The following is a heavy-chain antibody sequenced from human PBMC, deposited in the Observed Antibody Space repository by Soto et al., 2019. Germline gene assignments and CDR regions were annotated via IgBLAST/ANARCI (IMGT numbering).Heavy chain of an antibody. Sequence: GGSLRLSCTASGFTFSFYTMHWVRQAPGKGLEYVSTISTNGDNTYYANSVKGRFTISRDNSKNTLYLQMGSLRAEDLAVYYCVRRIAAAGTNYYGMDVWGQGTTVTVSS. D-gene: IGHD6-13*01. CDR2: ISTNGDNT. CDR1: GFTFSFYT. V-gene: IGHV3-64*01. CDR3: VRRIAAAGTNYYGMDV. J-gene: IGHJ6*02.